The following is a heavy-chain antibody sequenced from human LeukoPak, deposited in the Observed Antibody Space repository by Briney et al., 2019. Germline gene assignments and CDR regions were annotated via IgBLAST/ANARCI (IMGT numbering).Heavy chain of an antibody. CDR3: AKVSGGGLYYDGMDV. CDR1: GFTFNNYA. J-gene: IGHJ6*02. CDR2: ISGSGGTT. V-gene: IGHV3-23*01. Sequence: GGSLRLSRAASGFTFNNYAMNWVRQAPGKGLEWVSVISGSGGTTYYADSVKGRFTISRDSSKNTLYLQMNSLRAEDTTVYYCAKVSGGGLYYDGMDVWGQGTTVTVSS. D-gene: IGHD1-14*01.